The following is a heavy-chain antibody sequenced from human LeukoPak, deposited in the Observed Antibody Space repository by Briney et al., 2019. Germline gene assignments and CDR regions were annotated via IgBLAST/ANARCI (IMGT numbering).Heavy chain of an antibody. D-gene: IGHD6-13*01. CDR3: ARVGIAAAHIDY. CDR1: GGSISSSSYY. CDR2: IYYSGST. J-gene: IGHJ4*02. V-gene: IGHV4-39*07. Sequence: PSETLSLTCTVSGGSISSSSYYWGWIRQPPGTGLEWIGSIYYSGSTYYNPSLKSRVTISVDTSKNQFSLKLSSVTAADTAVYYCARVGIAAAHIDYWGQGTLVTVSS.